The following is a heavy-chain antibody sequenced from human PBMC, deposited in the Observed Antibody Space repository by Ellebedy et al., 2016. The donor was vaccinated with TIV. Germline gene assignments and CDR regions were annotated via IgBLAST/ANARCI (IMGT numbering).Heavy chain of an antibody. D-gene: IGHD6-19*01. CDR3: ATRRDSGHLFQH. CDR2: IYYSGST. V-gene: IGHV4-59*01. Sequence: SETLSLTXTVSGGSISSYYWSWIRQPPGKGLEWIGYIYYSGSTNYNPSLKSRVTISVDTSKNQFSLKLSSVTAADTAVYYCATRRDSGHLFQHWGQGTLVTVSS. J-gene: IGHJ1*01. CDR1: GGSISSYY.